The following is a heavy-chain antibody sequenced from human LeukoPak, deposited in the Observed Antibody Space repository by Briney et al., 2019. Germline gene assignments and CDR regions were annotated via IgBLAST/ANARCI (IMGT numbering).Heavy chain of an antibody. Sequence: SVKVSCKASGGTFSSYAISWVRQAPGRGLEWMGRIIPILGIANYAQKFQGRVTITADKSTSTAYMELSSLRSEDTAVYYCARAWGEGYYDSSGYLDYWGQGTLVTVSS. J-gene: IGHJ4*02. CDR2: IIPILGIA. D-gene: IGHD3-22*01. CDR3: ARAWGEGYYDSSGYLDY. CDR1: GGTFSSYA. V-gene: IGHV1-69*04.